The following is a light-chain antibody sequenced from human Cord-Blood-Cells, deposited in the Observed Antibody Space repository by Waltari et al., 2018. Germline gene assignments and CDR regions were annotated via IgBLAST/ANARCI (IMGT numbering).Light chain of an antibody. J-gene: IGKJ4*01. CDR1: QSVSSY. CDR2: DAS. CDR3: QQRSNWPT. V-gene: IGKV3-11*01. Sequence: EIVLTQSPATLSLSPGERATLSCRASQSVSSYLAWYQQKPGQAPKLLIYDASNRATGIPAMFSGSGSGTDFTLTISSLEPEDCAVYYCQQRSNWPTFGGGTKVEIK.